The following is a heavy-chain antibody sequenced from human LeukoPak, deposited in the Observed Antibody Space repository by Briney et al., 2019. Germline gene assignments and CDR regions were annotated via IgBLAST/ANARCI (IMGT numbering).Heavy chain of an antibody. V-gene: IGHV3-21*01. CDR3: AREEDTMVRGVRAYYYGMDV. CDR2: ISSSSSYI. CDR1: GFTFSSYS. J-gene: IGHJ6*02. D-gene: IGHD3-10*01. Sequence: GGSLRLSCAASGFTFSSYSMNWVRQAPGKGLEWVSSISSSSSYIYYADSVKGQFTISRDNAKNSLYLQMNSLRAEDTAVYYCAREEDTMVRGVRAYYYGMDVWGQGTTVTVSS.